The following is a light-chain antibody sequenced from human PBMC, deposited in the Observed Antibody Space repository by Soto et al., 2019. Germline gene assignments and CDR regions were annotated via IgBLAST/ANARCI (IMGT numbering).Light chain of an antibody. CDR2: DAS. CDR3: QQYHIWPPWT. V-gene: IGKV3D-15*01. CDR1: QSVSNN. J-gene: IGKJ1*01. Sequence: EIVMTQSPVTLSVSPGERATLSCRASQSVSNNYLAWYQQKPGQAPRLLIYDASNRATGIPARFSGSGSGTDFTLTISSLQSEDFAVYFCQQYHIWPPWTFGQGTKVDIK.